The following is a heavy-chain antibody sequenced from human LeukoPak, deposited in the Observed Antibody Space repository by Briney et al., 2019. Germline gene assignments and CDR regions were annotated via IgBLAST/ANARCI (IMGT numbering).Heavy chain of an antibody. J-gene: IGHJ4*02. CDR1: GGSVSGHW. Sequence: SETLSLTCTVSGGSVSGHWWSWIRQSPGKGLEWIGEIFYSGGANNNSPLKSRLTMSLDTSKNQFSLKLSSVTAADTAMYYCARRNTADASIDFWGQGILVIASS. V-gene: IGHV4-59*08. CDR2: IFYSGGA. CDR3: ARRNTADASIDF. D-gene: IGHD2/OR15-2a*01.